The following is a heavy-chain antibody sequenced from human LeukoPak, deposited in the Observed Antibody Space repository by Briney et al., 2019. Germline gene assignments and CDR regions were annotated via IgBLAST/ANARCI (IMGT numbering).Heavy chain of an antibody. CDR3: ARDPNRDSLYFDY. CDR1: GYPFTGYY. J-gene: IGHJ4*02. Sequence: ASVKVSCKASGYPFTGYYMHWVRQAPGQGLEWMGWINPNSGGTNYAQKFQGRVTMTRDTSISTAYMELSRLRSDDTAVYYCARDPNRDSLYFDYWGQGTLVTVSS. D-gene: IGHD1-14*01. V-gene: IGHV1-2*02. CDR2: INPNSGGT.